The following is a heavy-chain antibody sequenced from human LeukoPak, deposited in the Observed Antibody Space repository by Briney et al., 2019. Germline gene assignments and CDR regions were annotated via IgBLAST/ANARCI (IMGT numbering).Heavy chain of an antibody. CDR3: ARDERRYCPDSSCYPGDY. CDR2: ISRTSAYI. J-gene: IGHJ4*02. Sequence: GGSLRLSCAASGFTFSDYAMKWVRQAPGKGLEWVSAISRTSAYIYHSDSVRGRFTISRDNAKNSVYLQMDSLRAEDTAVYYCARDERRYCPDSSCYPGDYWGQGTLVTVSS. V-gene: IGHV3-21*01. CDR1: GFTFSDYA. D-gene: IGHD2-8*02.